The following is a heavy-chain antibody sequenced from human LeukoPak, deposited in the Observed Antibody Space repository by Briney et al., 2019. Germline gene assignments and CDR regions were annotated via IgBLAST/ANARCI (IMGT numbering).Heavy chain of an antibody. CDR1: GGSISTFY. Sequence: SETLSLTCTVSGGSISTFYWSWIRQPAGKGLEWIGRIFTSGSTNYNPSLKSRVTMSVDTSKNQFSLKLSSVTAADTAVYYCARDHRGYADYFDYWGPGTLVTVSS. V-gene: IGHV4-4*07. J-gene: IGHJ4*02. D-gene: IGHD5-12*01. CDR2: IFTSGST. CDR3: ARDHRGYADYFDY.